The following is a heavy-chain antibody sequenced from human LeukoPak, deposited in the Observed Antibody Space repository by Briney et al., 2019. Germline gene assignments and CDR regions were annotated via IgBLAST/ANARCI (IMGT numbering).Heavy chain of an antibody. D-gene: IGHD1-26*01. V-gene: IGHV3-21*01. CDR1: GFTFSSYS. CDR2: ISSSSSYI. CDR3: ARGMRSPSGSYGNGNFDY. Sequence: PGGSLRLSCAASGFTFSSYSMNWVRQAPGKGLEWVSSISSSSSYIYYADSVKGRFTISRDNAKNSLYLQMNSLRAEDTALYYCARGMRSPSGSYGNGNFDYWGQGTLVTVSS. J-gene: IGHJ4*02.